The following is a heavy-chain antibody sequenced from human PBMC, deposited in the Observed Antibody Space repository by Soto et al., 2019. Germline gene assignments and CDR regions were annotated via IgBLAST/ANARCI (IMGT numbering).Heavy chain of an antibody. CDR2: IFDAATA. CDR1: GESVGRGTNY. CDR3: ARDRRGRADGFIYYYGMEV. V-gene: IGHV4-61*01. J-gene: IGHJ6*02. Sequence: QVQLQESGPGLMKPSGTLSLICSVSGESVGRGTNYWSWVRQAPGRGLEWIGYIFDAATAIYNPSFESRVSISLDAAKSQVSLELTSVTAADTAIYYCARDRRGRADGFIYYYGMEVWGQGTSVTVSS. D-gene: IGHD3-10*01.